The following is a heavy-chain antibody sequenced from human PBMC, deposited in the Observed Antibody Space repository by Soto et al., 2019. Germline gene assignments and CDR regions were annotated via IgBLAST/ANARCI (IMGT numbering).Heavy chain of an antibody. Sequence: SQTLSLTCAISGDSVSSNSAAWNWIRQSPSRGLEWLGRTYYKSKWNNDYALSVKSRITINPDTSKNQFSLHLYSVTPEDTAVYYCARDKPLERQAYYYYYGMDVWGQGTTVTVSS. CDR3: ARDKPLERQAYYYYYGMDV. V-gene: IGHV6-1*01. CDR1: GDSVSSNSAA. J-gene: IGHJ6*02. D-gene: IGHD6-6*01. CDR2: TYYKSKWNN.